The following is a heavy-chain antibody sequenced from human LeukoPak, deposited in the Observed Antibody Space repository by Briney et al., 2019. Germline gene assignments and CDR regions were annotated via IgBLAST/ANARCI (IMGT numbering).Heavy chain of an antibody. Sequence: GSLRLSCAASGFTFSSYSMNWVRQAPGKGLEWVSYISSSSSTIYYADSVKGRFTISRDNAKNSLYLQMNSLRAEDTAVYYCARDPAPPEYYYDSSGYYPWGQGTLVTVSS. CDR2: ISSSSSTI. CDR1: GFTFSSYS. V-gene: IGHV3-48*04. D-gene: IGHD3-22*01. CDR3: ARDPAPPEYYYDSSGYYP. J-gene: IGHJ5*02.